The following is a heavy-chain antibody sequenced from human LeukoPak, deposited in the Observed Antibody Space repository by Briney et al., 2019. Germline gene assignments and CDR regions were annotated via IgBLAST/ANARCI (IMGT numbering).Heavy chain of an antibody. CDR3: ARGWATIPD. CDR2: IDPDGVDK. J-gene: IGHJ4*02. D-gene: IGHD5-24*01. CDR1: GFNFSISY. Sequence: TGGSPRLSCTASGFNFSISYMMWVRQAPGEGLEWVAHIDPDGVDKNYVGSVKDRFIISRDNTKNSLFLQMNSLRDDDTALYYCARGWATIPDWGQGSLVIVSS. V-gene: IGHV3-7*01.